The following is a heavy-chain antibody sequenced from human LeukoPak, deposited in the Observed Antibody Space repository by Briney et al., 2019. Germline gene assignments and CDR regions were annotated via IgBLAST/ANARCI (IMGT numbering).Heavy chain of an antibody. CDR3: SPGPRTSRPEN. V-gene: IGHV4-34*01. CDR2: INHSGST. CDR1: GGSFSGYY. D-gene: IGHD2/OR15-2a*01. J-gene: IGHJ4*02. Sequence: PSETLSLTCAVYGGSFSGYYWSWIRQPPGKGLEWIGEINHSGSTNYNPSLKSRVTISVDTSKNQFSLKLSSVTAADTAVYYCSPGPRTSRPENWGQGTLVTVSS.